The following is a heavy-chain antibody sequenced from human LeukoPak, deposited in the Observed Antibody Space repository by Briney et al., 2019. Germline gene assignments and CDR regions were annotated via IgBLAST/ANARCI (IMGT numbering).Heavy chain of an antibody. J-gene: IGHJ5*01. CDR2: INHSGET. CDR1: DGSLNNYY. V-gene: IGHV4-34*01. Sequence: SETLSLTCAVYDGSLNNYYWNWIRQPPGKGLEWIGEINHSGETYYNPSLKTRVTISVDTSKNQISLSVSSVTAADTAVYFCARGPGSGSYYAWFDSWGQGTLVTVSS. D-gene: IGHD1-26*01. CDR3: ARGPGSGSYYAWFDS.